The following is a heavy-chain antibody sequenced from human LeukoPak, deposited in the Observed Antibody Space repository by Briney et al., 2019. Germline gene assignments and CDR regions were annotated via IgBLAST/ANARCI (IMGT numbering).Heavy chain of an antibody. J-gene: IGHJ4*02. CDR1: GGYIRSGSYY. Sequence: SETLSLTCTVSGGYIRSGSYYCAWIRQPPGKGLGWIGRIYASGSTYYYPSHKSRLAISVDTSKNQFSLKLSSATAADTAVYYWARAHGFGGYKYYFDYWGQGTQVTVSS. V-gene: IGHV4-39*01. CDR3: ARAHGFGGYKYYFDY. CDR2: IYASGST. D-gene: IGHD5-12*01.